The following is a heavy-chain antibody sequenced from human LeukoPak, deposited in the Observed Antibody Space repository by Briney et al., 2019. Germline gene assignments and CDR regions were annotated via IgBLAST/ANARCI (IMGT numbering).Heavy chain of an antibody. D-gene: IGHD3-10*01. J-gene: IGHJ4*02. CDR3: AKDQWRYYGSGSYPPLLGLFDY. CDR1: GFTFSSYG. Sequence: SGGSLRLSCAASGFTFSSYGMHWVRQAPGKGLEWVAVISYDGSNKYYADSVRGRFTISRDNSKNTLYLQMNSLRAEDTAVYYCAKDQWRYYGSGSYPPLLGLFDYWGQGTLVTVSS. V-gene: IGHV3-30*18. CDR2: ISYDGSNK.